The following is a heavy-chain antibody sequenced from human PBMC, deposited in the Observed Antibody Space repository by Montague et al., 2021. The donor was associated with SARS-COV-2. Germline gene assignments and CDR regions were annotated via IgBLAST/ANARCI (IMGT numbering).Heavy chain of an antibody. CDR1: SASISNDIYY. CDR3: ARQDIQLRFDL. D-gene: IGHD1-1*01. Sequence: SETLSLTCTVSSASISNDIYYWGWIRQPPGKGPEWIGCFRYGGTSXYXXSVKSRVTMSIDTSKNQCSLTMTAVTAADTAVYFCARQDIQLRFDLWGRGTLVTVSS. V-gene: IGHV4-39*01. CDR2: FRYGGTS. J-gene: IGHJ2*01.